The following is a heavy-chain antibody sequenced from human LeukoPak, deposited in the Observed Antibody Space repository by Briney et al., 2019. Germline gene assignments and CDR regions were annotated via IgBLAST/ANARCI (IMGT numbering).Heavy chain of an antibody. J-gene: IGHJ5*02. CDR2: ISGGGGNT. Sequence: PGGPLRLSCAASGFTFTSYALSWGRQAPGKGLEWVSTISGGGGNTYYADSVKGRFTISRDISKNMLYLQMNSLRAEDTAVYYCAKDGAIWLGDLNWFDPWGQGTLVTVSS. CDR1: GFTFTSYA. D-gene: IGHD3-10*01. CDR3: AKDGAIWLGDLNWFDP. V-gene: IGHV3-23*01.